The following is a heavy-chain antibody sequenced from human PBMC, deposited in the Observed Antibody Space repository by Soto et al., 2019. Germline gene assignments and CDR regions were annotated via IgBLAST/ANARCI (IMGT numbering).Heavy chain of an antibody. J-gene: IGHJ5*01. CDR2: ITGSGDTT. V-gene: IGHV3-23*01. CDR1: GFTFSSYA. CDR3: AKDLQTGSTGWFDS. Sequence: EVQLLESGGGLVQPGGSLRLSCAASGFTFSSYAMSWVRQAPGKGLEWVSAITGSGDTTYYSDSVKGRFTISRDNSKYTLYLQMNSLRADDTALYCCAKDLQTGSTGWFDSWGQGTLVTVSS. D-gene: IGHD1-7*01.